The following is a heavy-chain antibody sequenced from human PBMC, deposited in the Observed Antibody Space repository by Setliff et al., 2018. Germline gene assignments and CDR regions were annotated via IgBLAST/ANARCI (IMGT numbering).Heavy chain of an antibody. CDR2: IYYSGST. CDR3: SRGGTYRYFDY. J-gene: IGHJ4*02. V-gene: IGHV4-31*03. Sequence: SETLSITCTVSGGSISSGGYYWSWIRQPPGKGLEWIGYIYYSGSTYYNPSLKSRVTISVDTSKNQFFLKLRSVTAADTAIYYCSRGGTYRYFDYWGQGTLVTVSS. CDR1: GGSISSGGYY.